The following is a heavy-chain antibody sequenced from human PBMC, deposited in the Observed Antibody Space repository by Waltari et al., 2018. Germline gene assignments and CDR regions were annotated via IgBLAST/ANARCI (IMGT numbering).Heavy chain of an antibody. CDR2: IMPSVGTA. Sequence: QVQLVQSGAEVKKPGSSVKVSCKASGGTFSSYAISWVRQAPGQGLEWMGRIMPSVGTANYHQKFQGRVTITEDKSTSTAYRERSSLRSEDTAGEDCARVSPCSVGSCYRAGGYGGQGTRVTVSS. CDR3: ARVSPCSVGSCYRAGGY. D-gene: IGHD2-15*01. V-gene: IGHV1-69*08. CDR1: GGTFSSYA. J-gene: IGHJ4*02.